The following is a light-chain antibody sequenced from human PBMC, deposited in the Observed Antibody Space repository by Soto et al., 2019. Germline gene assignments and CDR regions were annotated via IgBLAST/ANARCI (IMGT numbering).Light chain of an antibody. V-gene: IGKV3-20*01. J-gene: IGKJ1*01. CDR2: GAS. CDR1: QRVSSNY. Sequence: EVVLTQSPGTLSLSPVERATLSCRASQRVSSNYLAWYQQKPGQAPRLLMFGASSRATGIPDRFSGSGSGTDFTLTISRLEPEDFALYYCQQYGSSPKTFGQGTKVDIK. CDR3: QQYGSSPKT.